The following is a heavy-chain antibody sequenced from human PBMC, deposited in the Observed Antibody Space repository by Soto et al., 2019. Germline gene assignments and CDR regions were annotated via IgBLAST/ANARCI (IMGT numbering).Heavy chain of an antibody. D-gene: IGHD5-12*01. J-gene: IGHJ6*02. V-gene: IGHV4-34*01. CDR1: GGSFSGYY. Sequence: PSETLSLTCAVYGGSFSGYYWSWVRQPPGKGLEWIGEIYHSGSTNYNPSLKSRVTISVDKPKNQFSLKLSSVTAADTAVYYCASGYSGYDSYYYGMDVWGQGTTVTVSS. CDR2: IYHSGST. CDR3: ASGYSGYDSYYYGMDV.